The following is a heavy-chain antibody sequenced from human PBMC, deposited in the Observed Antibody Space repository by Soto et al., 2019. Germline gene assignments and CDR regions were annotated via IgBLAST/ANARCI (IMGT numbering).Heavy chain of an antibody. J-gene: IGHJ5*02. CDR2: SSSSSSTI. CDR3: AREDSSSWLNWFDP. V-gene: IGHV3-48*01. D-gene: IGHD6-13*01. Sequence: PGGSLRLSCAASGFTFSSYSVNCVRQAPGKGLEWVSYSSSSSSTIYYADSVKGRFTISRDNAKKSLYLQMNSLRAEDTAVYYCAREDSSSWLNWFDPWGQGTLVTVSS. CDR1: GFTFSSYS.